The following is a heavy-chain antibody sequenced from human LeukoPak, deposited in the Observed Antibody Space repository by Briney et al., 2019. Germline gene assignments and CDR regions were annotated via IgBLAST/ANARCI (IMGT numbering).Heavy chain of an antibody. V-gene: IGHV3-7*01. J-gene: IGHJ6*02. CDR1: GFTFSSYA. Sequence: PGGSLRLSCAASGFTFSSYAMSWVRQAPGKGLEWVANIKQDGGEEYYVDSVKGRFTISRDNAKNSMYLQMNSLRVEDTAVYYCARDAAMDVWGQGTTVTVSS. CDR3: ARDAAMDV. CDR2: IKQDGGEE.